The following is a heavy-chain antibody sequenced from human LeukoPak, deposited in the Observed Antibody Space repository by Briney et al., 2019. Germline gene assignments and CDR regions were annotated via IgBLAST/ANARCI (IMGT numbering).Heavy chain of an antibody. CDR1: GFTFSSYS. CDR3: ARDPGLGYSGYPGTTAIDY. Sequence: GGSLRLSCAASGFTFSSYSMNWVRQAPGKGLEWVSSISSSSSYIYYADSVKGRFTISRDNAKNSLYLQMNSLRAEDTAVYYCARDPGLGYSGYPGTTAIDYWGQGTLSPSPQ. J-gene: IGHJ4*02. CDR2: ISSSSSYI. V-gene: IGHV3-21*01. D-gene: IGHD5-12*01.